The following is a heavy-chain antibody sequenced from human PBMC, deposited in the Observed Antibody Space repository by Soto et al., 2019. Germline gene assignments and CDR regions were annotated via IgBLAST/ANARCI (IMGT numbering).Heavy chain of an antibody. CDR3: TRQVYDILTGLTPGLYVMDV. CDR1: GGSISSYY. D-gene: IGHD3-9*01. V-gene: IGHV4-59*01. J-gene: IGHJ6*02. Sequence: PSETLSLTCTVSGGSISSYYWSWIRQPPGKGLEWIGYIYYSGSTNYNPSLKSRVTISVDTSKNQFSLKLSSVTAADTAVYYCTRQVYDILTGLTPGLYVMDVWGQGTTVTVS. CDR2: IYYSGST.